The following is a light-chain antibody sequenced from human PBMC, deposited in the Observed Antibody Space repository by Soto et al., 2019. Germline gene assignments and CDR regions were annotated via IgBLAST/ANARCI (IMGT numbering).Light chain of an antibody. V-gene: IGKV3-20*01. CDR3: LQYRSSPWT. Sequence: EIVLTQSPGTLSLSPGERATLSCRASQSVSSIYLAWYQQKPGQAPRLLIYGASSRATGIPDRFSVSGSGTDFTLTISRLEAQDFTLYYCLQYRSSPWTFGRGTKVAIK. CDR2: GAS. CDR1: QSVSSIY. J-gene: IGKJ1*01.